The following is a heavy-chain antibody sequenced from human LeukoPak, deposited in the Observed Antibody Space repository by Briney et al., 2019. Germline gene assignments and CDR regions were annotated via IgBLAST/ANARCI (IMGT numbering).Heavy chain of an antibody. CDR1: GGSISSYY. D-gene: IGHD5-18*01. Sequence: NASETLSLTCTVSGGSISSYYWSWIRQPPGKGLEWIGYMLDTVTTKDNPSLKSRFTLSADTSKNQFSLRLTSVTAADTAVYYCATIKRGNIFGYFDFWGQGIPVTVSS. CDR3: ATIKRGNIFGYFDF. J-gene: IGHJ4*02. CDR2: MLDTVTT. V-gene: IGHV4-4*09.